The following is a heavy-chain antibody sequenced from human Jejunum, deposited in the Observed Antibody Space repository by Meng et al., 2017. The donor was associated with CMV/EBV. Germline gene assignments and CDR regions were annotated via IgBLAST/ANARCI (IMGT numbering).Heavy chain of an antibody. CDR3: ARDWQKGMDV. CDR1: GFTFNTYA. CDR2: VYSGGSAT. V-gene: IGHV3-23*03. Sequence: SGAASGFTFNTYAMNWVRQAPGKGLEWVSVVYSGGSATYYADSVRGRFTISRDNSKNTVFLQMNNLRVEDTGVYYCARDWQKGMDVWGQGTTVTVSS. J-gene: IGHJ6*02.